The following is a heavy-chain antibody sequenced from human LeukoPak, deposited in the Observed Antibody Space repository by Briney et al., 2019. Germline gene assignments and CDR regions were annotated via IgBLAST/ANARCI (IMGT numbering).Heavy chain of an antibody. J-gene: IGHJ4*02. D-gene: IGHD2-2*01. CDR2: IIPIFDTA. CDR1: GGTFSSYA. Sequence: SVKVSCKASGGTFSSYAISWVRQAPGQGLEWMGRIIPIFDTANYAQKFQGRVTITTDESTSTAYMELSSLRSEDTAVYYCARGDCTSCPPDYWGQGTLVTVSS. CDR3: ARGDCTSCPPDY. V-gene: IGHV1-69*05.